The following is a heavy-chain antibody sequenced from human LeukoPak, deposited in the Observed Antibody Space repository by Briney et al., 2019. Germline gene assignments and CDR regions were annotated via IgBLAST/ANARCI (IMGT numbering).Heavy chain of an antibody. V-gene: IGHV3-33*08. CDR3: ARASMVRGAFDY. Sequence: GGSLRLSCAASGFTFSSYGMHWVRQAPGKGLEWVAVIWYGGSNKYYADSVKGRFTISRDNAKNSLYLQMNSLRAEDTAVYYCARASMVRGAFDYWGQGTLVTVSS. CDR2: IWYGGSNK. CDR1: GFTFSSYG. J-gene: IGHJ4*02. D-gene: IGHD3-10*01.